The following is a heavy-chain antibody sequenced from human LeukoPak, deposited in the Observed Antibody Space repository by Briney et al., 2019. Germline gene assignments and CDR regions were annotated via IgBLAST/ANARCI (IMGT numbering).Heavy chain of an antibody. V-gene: IGHV3-15*01. CDR2: IKSKTDCGTT. J-gene: IGHJ4*02. CDR3: TAWYDYVWGSYPPNFDY. CDR1: GFTFSNAW. D-gene: IGHD3-16*02. Sequence: GGSLRLSCAASGFTFSNAWMSWVRQAPGKGLEWVGRIKSKTDCGTTDYAAPVKGRFTISRDDSKNTLYLQMNSLKTGDTAVYYCTAWYDYVWGSYPPNFDYWGQGTLVTVSS.